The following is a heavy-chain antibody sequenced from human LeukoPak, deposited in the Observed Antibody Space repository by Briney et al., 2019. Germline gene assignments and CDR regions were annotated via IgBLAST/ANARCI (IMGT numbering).Heavy chain of an antibody. D-gene: IGHD6-19*01. Sequence: PGGSLILSCAASGFTFSSYSMNWVRQAPGEGLEWVSSISSSSSYIYYADSVKGRFTISRDNAKNSLYLQMNSLRAEDTALYYCAKDIRAPIAVAGTLNAFDIWGQGTMVTVSS. V-gene: IGHV3-21*04. J-gene: IGHJ3*02. CDR3: AKDIRAPIAVAGTLNAFDI. CDR1: GFTFSSYS. CDR2: ISSSSSYI.